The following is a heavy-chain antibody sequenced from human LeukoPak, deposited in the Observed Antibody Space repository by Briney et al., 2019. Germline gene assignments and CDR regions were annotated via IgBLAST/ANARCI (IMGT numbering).Heavy chain of an antibody. CDR3: TRVIVAVPGYFDYFDF. J-gene: IGHJ4*02. D-gene: IGHD6-19*01. Sequence: GSLLLSCTASGFRFSNHYMRWIRQAPGKGLEWVANINEDGSNKWHLGSVKGRFTVSRDNARNSLYLQMNSLRVEDTAVYYCTRVIVAVPGYFDYFDFWGQGVLVTVSS. V-gene: IGHV3-7*01. CDR1: GFRFSNHY. CDR2: INEDGSNK.